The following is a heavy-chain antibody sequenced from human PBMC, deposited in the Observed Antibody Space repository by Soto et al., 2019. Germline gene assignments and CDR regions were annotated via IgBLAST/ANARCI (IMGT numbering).Heavy chain of an antibody. V-gene: IGHV4-30-2*01. CDR1: GGSISGYY. CDR2: IYHSGST. J-gene: IGHJ5*02. Sequence: SETLSLTCTVSGGSISGYYWSWIRQPPGKGLEWIGYIYHSGSTYYNPSLKSRVTISVDRSKNQFSLKLSSVTAADTAVYYCARAGAVAGPSYNWFDPWGQGTLVTVSS. CDR3: ARAGAVAGPSYNWFDP. D-gene: IGHD6-19*01.